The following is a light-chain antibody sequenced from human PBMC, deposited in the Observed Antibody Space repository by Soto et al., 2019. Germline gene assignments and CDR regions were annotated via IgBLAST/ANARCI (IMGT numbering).Light chain of an antibody. Sequence: EIVLTQSPGTLSLSPGERATLSCRASQSVSSSYFAWYQQKPGQAPRLLLYGASSRATGIPDRFSGSGSGTDFTLTISRLETEDFTVYYYQQYGSSPPWTFGQGTKVEI. J-gene: IGKJ1*01. V-gene: IGKV3-20*01. CDR3: QQYGSSPPWT. CDR1: QSVSSSY. CDR2: GAS.